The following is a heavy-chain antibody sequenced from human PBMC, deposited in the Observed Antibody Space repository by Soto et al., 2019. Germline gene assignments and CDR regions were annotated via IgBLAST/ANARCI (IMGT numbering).Heavy chain of an antibody. CDR3: ARSIDS. Sequence: PSETLSLTCTVSGGSINSISNHYCSWIRLPPGKGLEWIGYISKSGFTSYNPSLKSRVILSVDTSKNQCSLKLTSVTAADTAVYYCARSIDSWGQGTLVTVSS. J-gene: IGHJ5*01. CDR1: GGSINSISNHY. CDR2: ISKSGFT. V-gene: IGHV4-61*05.